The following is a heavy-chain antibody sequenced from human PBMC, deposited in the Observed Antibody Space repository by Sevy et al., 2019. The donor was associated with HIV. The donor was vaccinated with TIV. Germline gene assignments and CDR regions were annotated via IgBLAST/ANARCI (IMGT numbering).Heavy chain of an antibody. CDR1: GGSISSYY. D-gene: IGHD2-2*01. CDR3: ARGDCSSTSCPFDY. Sequence: SDTLSLTCTVSGGSISSYYWSWIRQPAGKGLEWIGRIYTSGSTNYNPSLKSRVTMSVDTSKNQFSLKLSSVTAADTAVYYCARGDCSSTSCPFDYWGQGTLVTVSS. J-gene: IGHJ4*02. CDR2: IYTSGST. V-gene: IGHV4-4*07.